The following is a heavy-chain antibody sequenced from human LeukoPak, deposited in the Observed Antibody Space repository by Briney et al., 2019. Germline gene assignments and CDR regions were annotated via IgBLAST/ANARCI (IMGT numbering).Heavy chain of an antibody. CDR2: IYWDDDR. CDR3: AHLDYDDYPTDEAFDI. V-gene: IGHV2-5*02. Sequence: SGPTLVNPTQTLTLTCTFSGFSLSTSGVGVGWIRQLPGKALEWLALIYWDDDRRYSPSLRSRLTITKDTSKNQVVLTMTNMDPVDTATYSCAHLDYDDYPTDEAFDIWGQGTMVTVSS. CDR1: GFSLSTSGVG. J-gene: IGHJ3*02. D-gene: IGHD4-17*01.